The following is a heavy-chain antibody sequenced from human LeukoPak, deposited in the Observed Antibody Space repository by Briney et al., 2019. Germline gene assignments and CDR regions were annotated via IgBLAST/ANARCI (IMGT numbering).Heavy chain of an antibody. CDR3: AKGGSGSYYNLGY. CDR2: ISGSGGST. CDR1: GFTFSSYA. J-gene: IGHJ4*02. V-gene: IGHV3-23*01. D-gene: IGHD3-10*01. Sequence: GGSLRLSCAASGFTFSSYAMSWVRQAPGKGLEWVSAISGSGGSTYYADSVKGRFTISRDNPKNTLYLQMNSLRAEDTAVYYCAKGGSGSYYNLGYWGRGTLVTVSS.